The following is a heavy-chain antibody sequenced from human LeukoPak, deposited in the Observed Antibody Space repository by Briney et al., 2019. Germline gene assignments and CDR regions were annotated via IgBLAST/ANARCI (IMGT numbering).Heavy chain of an antibody. Sequence: SETLSLTCAVYGGSFSGYYWSWIRQPPGKGLEWIGEINHGGSTNYNPSLKSRVTISVDTSKNQFSLKLSSVTAADTAVYYCARGYSSSWPLFDYWGQGTLVTVSS. CDR1: GGSFSGYY. V-gene: IGHV4-34*01. CDR3: ARGYSSSWPLFDY. CDR2: INHGGST. J-gene: IGHJ4*02. D-gene: IGHD6-13*01.